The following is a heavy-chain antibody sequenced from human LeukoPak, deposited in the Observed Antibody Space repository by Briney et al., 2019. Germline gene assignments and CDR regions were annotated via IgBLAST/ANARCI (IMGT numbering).Heavy chain of an antibody. CDR3: ARADSGNYYYYYMDV. CDR1: GFTFSSYW. V-gene: IGHV3-7*01. J-gene: IGHJ6*03. Sequence: PGGSLRLSCAASGFTFSSYWMSWVRQAPGKGLEWVANIKQDGSEKYYVDSVKGRFTISRDNAKNSLYLQMNSLRAEDTAVYYCARADSGNYYYYYMDVWGKGTTVTVSS. D-gene: IGHD3-10*01. CDR2: IKQDGSEK.